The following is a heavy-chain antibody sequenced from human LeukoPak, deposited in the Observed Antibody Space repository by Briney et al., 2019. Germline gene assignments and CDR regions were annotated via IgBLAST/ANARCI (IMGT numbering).Heavy chain of an antibody. D-gene: IGHD3-22*01. CDR2: IYYSGST. CDR3: ASLNYDPYGMV. J-gene: IGHJ4*02. Sequence: SETLSLTCTVSGGSISSYYWSWIRQPPGKGLEWIGYIYYSGSTNYNPSLKSRVTISVDTSKNQFSLKLSSVTAADTAVYYCASLNYDPYGMVWGQGTLVTVSS. CDR1: GGSISSYY. V-gene: IGHV4-59*03.